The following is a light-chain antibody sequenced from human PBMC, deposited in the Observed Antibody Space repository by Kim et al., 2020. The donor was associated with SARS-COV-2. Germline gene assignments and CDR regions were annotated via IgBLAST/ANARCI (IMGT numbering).Light chain of an antibody. Sequence: QSALTQPASVSGSPGQSVTISCTGTSSDVDVAWYQQYPGKAPKLIIYGFSNRPSGVSDRFSGSKSGNTASLTISALQAEDEADYYCNSYVGRTTVFGGGTQLTVL. CDR2: GFS. CDR3: NSYVGRTTV. V-gene: IGLV2-14*03. CDR1: SSDVD. J-gene: IGLJ3*02.